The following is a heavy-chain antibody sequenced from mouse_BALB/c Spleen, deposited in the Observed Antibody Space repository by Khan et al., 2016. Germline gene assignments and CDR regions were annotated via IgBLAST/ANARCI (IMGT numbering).Heavy chain of an antibody. J-gene: IGHJ4*01. CDR1: GYSITSGYS. CDR2: IHYSGST. CDR3: ARPAMITHAMDY. Sequence: EVQLQESGPDLVKPSQSLSLTCTVTGYSITSGYSWHWIRQFPGNKLEWMGYIHYSGSTNYNPSLKSRISIHRAPSKNQFFLQLNAVTTEDTATYYCARPAMITHAMDYWGQGTSVTVSS. V-gene: IGHV3-1*02. D-gene: IGHD2-4*01.